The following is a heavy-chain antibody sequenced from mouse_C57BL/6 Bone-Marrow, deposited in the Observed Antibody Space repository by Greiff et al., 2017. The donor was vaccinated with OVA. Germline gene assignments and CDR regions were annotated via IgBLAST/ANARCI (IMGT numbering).Heavy chain of an antibody. V-gene: IGHV1-54*01. J-gene: IGHJ3*01. D-gene: IGHD1-1*01. CDR1: GYAFTNYL. CDR2: INPGSGGT. Sequence: QVQLKESVAELVRPGTSVKVSCKASGYAFTNYLIEWVKQRPGQGLEWIGVINPGSGGTNYNAKFKGKATLTADKSSSTAYMQLSSLTSEDSAVYVCAILRYQAWFAYWGQGTLVTVSA. CDR3: AILRYQAWFAY.